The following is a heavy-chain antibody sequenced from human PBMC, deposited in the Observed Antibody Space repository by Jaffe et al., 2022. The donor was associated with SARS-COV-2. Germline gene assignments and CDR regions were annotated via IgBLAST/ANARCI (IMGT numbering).Heavy chain of an antibody. CDR2: IYPGDSDT. CDR3: AREVPLTGDLRRPFDF. Sequence: EVQLVQSGAEVKKPGESLKISCKGSGYSFSAYWIGWVRQMPGKGLEWMGIIYPGDSDTKYSPSFEGQIIISADRSIDTAFLQWSSLKASDTAIYYCAREVPLTGDLRRPFDFWGQGTRVTVSS. D-gene: IGHD3-9*01. J-gene: IGHJ4*02. V-gene: IGHV5-51*01. CDR1: GYSFSAYW.